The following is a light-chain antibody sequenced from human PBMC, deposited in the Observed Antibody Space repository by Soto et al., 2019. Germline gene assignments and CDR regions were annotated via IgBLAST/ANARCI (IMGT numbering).Light chain of an antibody. J-gene: IGLJ1*01. Sequence: QSALTQPASVSRSPGQSITVSCTGTSSDVGGYNYVSWYQQHPGKAPKLMIYDVSNRPSGVSNRFSGSKSGNTASLTISGLQAEDEADYYCSSYTSSSTLGFGTGTKLTVL. V-gene: IGLV2-14*01. CDR3: SSYTSSSTLG. CDR2: DVS. CDR1: SSDVGGYNY.